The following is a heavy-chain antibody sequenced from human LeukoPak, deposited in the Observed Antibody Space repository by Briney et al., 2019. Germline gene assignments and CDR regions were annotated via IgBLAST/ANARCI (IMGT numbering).Heavy chain of an antibody. CDR1: GYTFTSYA. V-gene: IGHV1-3*01. J-gene: IGHJ4*02. CDR3: ARAGTRYSSSSSHLDY. D-gene: IGHD6-13*01. Sequence: ASVKVSCKASGYTFTSYAMHWVRQAPGQRLEWMGWINAGNGNTKYSQKFQGRVTITRDTPASTAYMELSSLRSEDTAVYYCARAGTRYSSSSSHLDYWGQGTLVTVSS. CDR2: INAGNGNT.